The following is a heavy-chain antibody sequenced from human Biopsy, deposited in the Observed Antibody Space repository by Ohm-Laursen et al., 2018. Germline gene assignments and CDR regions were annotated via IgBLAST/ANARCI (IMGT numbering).Heavy chain of an antibody. J-gene: IGHJ5*02. V-gene: IGHV4-39*01. CDR1: GGSISSSTTYY. CDR2: IYNTETP. CDR3: ARHPTGFWFDP. Sequence: SETLSLTCTVSGGSISSSTTYYWAWLRQPPGKGPEWIGSIYNTETPFYNPSLKSRVTISVDTSTNQFSLKVSSVTAADTALYFCARHPTGFWFDPWGHGTLVTVSS.